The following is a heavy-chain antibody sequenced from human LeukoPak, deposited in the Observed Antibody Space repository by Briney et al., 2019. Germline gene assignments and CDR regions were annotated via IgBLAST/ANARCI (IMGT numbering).Heavy chain of an antibody. D-gene: IGHD3-16*02. J-gene: IGHJ4*02. CDR1: GFTFSSYA. CDR3: ARVGGRYSPLGY. CDR2: IKQDGSEK. Sequence: GGSLRLSCAASGFTFSSYAMSWVRQAPGKGLEWVANIKQDGSEKYYVDSVKGRFTISRDNDKNSLFLQMTSLRAEDTAVYYCARVGGRYSPLGYWGQGTLVTVSS. V-gene: IGHV3-7*01.